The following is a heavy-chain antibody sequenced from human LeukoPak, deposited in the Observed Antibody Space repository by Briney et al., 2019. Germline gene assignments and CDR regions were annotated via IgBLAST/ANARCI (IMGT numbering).Heavy chain of an antibody. CDR1: GYTFTSYA. V-gene: IGHV1-3*01. CDR2: INAGNGNT. CDR3: ARALYYYDSSGYYLEDY. D-gene: IGHD3-22*01. J-gene: IGHJ4*02. Sequence: GASVKVSCKASGYTFTSYAMHWVRQAPGQRLEWMGWINAGNGNTKYSQKFQGRVTITRDTSASTAYMELSSLRSEDTAVYHCARALYYYDSSGYYLEDYWGQGTLVTVSS.